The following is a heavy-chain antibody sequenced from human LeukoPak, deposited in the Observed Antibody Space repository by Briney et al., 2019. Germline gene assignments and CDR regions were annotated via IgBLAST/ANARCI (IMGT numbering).Heavy chain of an antibody. J-gene: IGHJ5*02. D-gene: IGHD4-11*01. CDR3: ARKDYKTNGFDP. CDR1: GGSISSYY. V-gene: IGHV4-59*01. CDR2: IYYSEST. Sequence: SETLSLTCTVSGGSISSYYWSWIRQPPGKGLEWIGYIYYSESTNYNPSLKSRVTISVDTSKNQFSLKLSSVTAADTAVYYCARKDYKTNGFDPWGQGTLVTVSS.